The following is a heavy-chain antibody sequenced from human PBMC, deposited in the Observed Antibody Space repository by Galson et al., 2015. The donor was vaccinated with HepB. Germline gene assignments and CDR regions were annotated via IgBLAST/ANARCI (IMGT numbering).Heavy chain of an antibody. CDR3: ARGLEFYDY. CDR2: ISAYNGNT. D-gene: IGHD1-1*01. V-gene: IGHV1-18*01. J-gene: IGHJ4*02. Sequence: SVKVSCKASGYTFVDYGISWVRQAPGRGLEWMGWISAYNGNTNYAQKLQGRVAMTTDTSTITAYMELRSLRSDDTAVYYCARGLEFYDYWGQGTLVTVSS. CDR1: GYTFVDYG.